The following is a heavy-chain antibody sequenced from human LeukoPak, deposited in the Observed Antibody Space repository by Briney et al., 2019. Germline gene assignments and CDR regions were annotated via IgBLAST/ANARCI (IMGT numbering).Heavy chain of an antibody. CDR2: FGTRSTSI. J-gene: IGHJ4*02. Sequence: GGSLRLSCAASGFTFSNYSMNWVRQAPGKGLEWVSSFGTRSTSIYYARSVTGRFIISRDNAKNSLYLQMNSLRAEDTAVYYCARENDQGSDYWGQGTLVTVSS. CDR1: GFTFSNYS. D-gene: IGHD3-16*01. CDR3: ARENDQGSDY. V-gene: IGHV3-21*01.